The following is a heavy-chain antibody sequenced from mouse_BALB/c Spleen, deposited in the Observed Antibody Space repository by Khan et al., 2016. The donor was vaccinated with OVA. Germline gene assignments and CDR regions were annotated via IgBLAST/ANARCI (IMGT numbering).Heavy chain of an antibody. V-gene: IGHV7-3*02. CDR1: GFTFTDYY. D-gene: IGHD1-2*01. Sequence: EVELVESGGGLVQPGGSLRLSCATSGFTFTDYYMNWVRQPPGKALEWLGFIRQNASGYTTEYSPSVKGRFTISRDTSQRILYLQLNTLRADDRATYYCARVDYGYGFAYWGQGTLVTVSA. CDR2: IRQNASGYTT. J-gene: IGHJ3*01. CDR3: ARVDYGYGFAY.